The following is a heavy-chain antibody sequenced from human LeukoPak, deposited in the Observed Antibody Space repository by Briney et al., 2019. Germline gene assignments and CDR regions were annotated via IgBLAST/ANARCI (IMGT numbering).Heavy chain of an antibody. V-gene: IGHV3-33*01. J-gene: IGHJ4*01. CDR3: VRDAQRGFDYSNSLKY. CDR2: IWSDGSNR. CDR1: GFIYSHYG. D-gene: IGHD4-11*01. Sequence: GGSLRLSCAASGFIYSHYGMHWVRQAPGKGLEWVAVIWSDGSNRFYAGSVKGRFTISRDNSQRTLFLQMNGLRVDDTAMYYCVRDAQRGFDYSNSLKYWGHGTLVTVSS.